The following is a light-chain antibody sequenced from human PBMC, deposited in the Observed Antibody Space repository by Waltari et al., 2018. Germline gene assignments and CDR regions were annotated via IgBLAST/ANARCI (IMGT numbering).Light chain of an antibody. Sequence: QSALTQPASVSGSPGQSVTISCTGASSDIGRYDFVSWYQQHPGNAPKLIICDVSKRPSGVSDRFSGSKSGDTASLTISGLQFEDEADYYCCSYAGNYIWVFGGGTRLTVL. J-gene: IGLJ3*02. V-gene: IGLV2-23*02. CDR3: CSYAGNYIWV. CDR2: DVS. CDR1: SSDIGRYDF.